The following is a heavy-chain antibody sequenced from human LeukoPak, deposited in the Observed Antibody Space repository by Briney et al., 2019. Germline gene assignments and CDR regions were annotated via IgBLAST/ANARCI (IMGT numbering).Heavy chain of an antibody. Sequence: PGGSLRLSCAASGFTFSSYWMSWVRQAPGKGLEWVANIKQDGCEKYYVGSVKGRFTISRDNAKNSLYLQMNSLRAEDTAVYYCARVEDYDILTGFDYWGQGTLVTVSS. D-gene: IGHD3-9*01. CDR1: GFTFSSYW. V-gene: IGHV3-7*01. CDR2: IKQDGCEK. CDR3: ARVEDYDILTGFDY. J-gene: IGHJ4*02.